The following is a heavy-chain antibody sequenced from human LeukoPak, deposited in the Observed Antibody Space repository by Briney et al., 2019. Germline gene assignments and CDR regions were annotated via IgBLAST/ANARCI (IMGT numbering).Heavy chain of an antibody. J-gene: IGHJ4*02. V-gene: IGHV3-30*02. CDR2: IRYDGSNK. Sequence: GGSLRLSCAASGFTFSSYAMHWVRQAPGKGLEWVAFIRYDGSNKYYADSVKGRFTISRDNAKNSLYLQMNSLRAEDTAVYYCARDRQYCGGDCYSPLPFDYWGQGTLVTVSS. CDR3: ARDRQYCGGDCYSPLPFDY. D-gene: IGHD2-21*02. CDR1: GFTFSSYA.